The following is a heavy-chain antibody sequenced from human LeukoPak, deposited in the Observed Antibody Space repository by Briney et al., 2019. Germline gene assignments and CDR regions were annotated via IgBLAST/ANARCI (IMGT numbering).Heavy chain of an antibody. J-gene: IGHJ4*02. CDR1: GGSISSGGYS. CDR3: ARLRGSGSYLYYFDY. CDR2: IYHSGST. D-gene: IGHD3-10*01. Sequence: SQTLSLTGAVSGGSISSGGYSWSWIRQPPGKGLEWIGYIYHSGSTYYNPSLKSRVTISVDRSKNQFSLKLSSVTAADTAVYYCARLRGSGSYLYYFDYWGQGTLVTVSS. V-gene: IGHV4-30-2*01.